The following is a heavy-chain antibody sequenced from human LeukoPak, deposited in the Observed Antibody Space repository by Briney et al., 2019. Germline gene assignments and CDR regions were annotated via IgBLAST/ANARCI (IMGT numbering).Heavy chain of an antibody. CDR1: GYSISSGHY. D-gene: IGHD6-6*01. CDR2: TYRSGST. J-gene: IGHJ4*02. CDR3: GNQYSSSSGY. V-gene: IGHV4-38-2*01. Sequence: SETLSLTCAVSGYSISSGHYWGWIRQPPGKGLEWIGSTYRSGSTYYNPSLKSRVTISLDTSKNQFSRKLSSVTAADTAVYYCGNQYSSSSGYWRQGTLVTVSS.